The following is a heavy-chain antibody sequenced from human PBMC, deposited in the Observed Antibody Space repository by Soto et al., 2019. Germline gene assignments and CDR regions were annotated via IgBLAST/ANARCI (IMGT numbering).Heavy chain of an antibody. CDR3: ARARYYGAKNDF. Sequence: QVQLQESGPGLVKPSETLSLTCNVSGDSINGYYWSWIRQPPGKGLEWIGCIYSSGSTKYSPSLRSRVSMSIDTPKSQFSLKLRSVTAADTAIYYCARARYYGAKNDFRGQGTLVTVSS. V-gene: IGHV4-59*01. J-gene: IGHJ4*02. CDR1: GDSINGYY. D-gene: IGHD3-16*01. CDR2: IYSSGST.